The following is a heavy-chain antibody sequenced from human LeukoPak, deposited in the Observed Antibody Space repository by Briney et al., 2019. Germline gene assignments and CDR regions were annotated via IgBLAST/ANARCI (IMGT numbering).Heavy chain of an antibody. V-gene: IGHV4-39*07. Sequence: PSETLSLTCTVSGGSISSSSYYWGWIRQPPGMGLEWIGSIYYSGTTYYNPSLKSRVTISIDTSKNQFSLKLSSVTAADTAVYYCARDRPYDILWADYYYGMDVWAKGPRSPSP. D-gene: IGHD3-9*01. J-gene: IGHJ6*02. CDR1: GGSISSSSYY. CDR3: ARDRPYDILWADYYYGMDV. CDR2: IYYSGTT.